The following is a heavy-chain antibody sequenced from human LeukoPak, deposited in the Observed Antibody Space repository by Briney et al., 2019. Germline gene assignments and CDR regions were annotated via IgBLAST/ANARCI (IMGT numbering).Heavy chain of an antibody. Sequence: AGGSLRLSCAASGFTVSSNYMSWVRRAPGKGLEWVSVTYSGGTTDYADSVKGRFTISRDNSKNTLYLQMNSLRAEDTAVYYCATKRGYSYGLDYWGQGTLVTVSS. CDR3: ATKRGYSYGLDY. CDR1: GFTVSSNY. CDR2: TYSGGTT. J-gene: IGHJ4*02. D-gene: IGHD5-18*01. V-gene: IGHV3-53*01.